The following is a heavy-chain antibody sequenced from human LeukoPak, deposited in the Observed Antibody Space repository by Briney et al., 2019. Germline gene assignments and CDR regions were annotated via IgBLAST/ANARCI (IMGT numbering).Heavy chain of an antibody. J-gene: IGHJ5*02. D-gene: IGHD4-17*01. V-gene: IGHV3-53*01. Sequence: GGSLRLSCAASGFTVSSSYMNWVRQAPGKGLEWVSIIYAGGSTYYAGSAEGRFTISRDNSKNTLYLQMNSLRAEDTAVYYCAREEETVKAFGPWGQGTLVTVSS. CDR3: AREEETVKAFGP. CDR1: GFTVSSSY. CDR2: IYAGGST.